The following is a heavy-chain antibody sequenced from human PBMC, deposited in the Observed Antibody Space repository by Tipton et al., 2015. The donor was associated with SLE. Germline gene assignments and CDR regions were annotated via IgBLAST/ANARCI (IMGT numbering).Heavy chain of an antibody. V-gene: IGHV4-34*01. D-gene: IGHD6-6*01. CDR3: ARGGASSKWLDP. CDR1: GGSFSGDY. J-gene: IGHJ5*02. CDR2: ISQSGST. Sequence: TLSLTCTVSGGSFSGDYWTWIRQSPGKGLEWIAEISQSGSTNYNPSLQSRVSMSVDTSKNQFSLKVTSVTAADTAVYYCARGGASSKWLDPWGQGTLVTVSS.